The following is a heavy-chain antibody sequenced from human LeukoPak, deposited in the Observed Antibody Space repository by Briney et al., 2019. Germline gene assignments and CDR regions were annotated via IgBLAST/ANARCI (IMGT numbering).Heavy chain of an antibody. CDR2: ISSSSSYI. Sequence: GGSLRLSCAASGFTFSSQSMNCVRQAPGKGLEWVSSISSSSSYISYADSVKGRFTISRDNAKNSLYLQMNSLRAEDTAVYYCARDGIAGAYFDYWGQGTLVTVSS. J-gene: IGHJ4*02. D-gene: IGHD2-21*01. V-gene: IGHV3-21*01. CDR1: GFTFSSQS. CDR3: ARDGIAGAYFDY.